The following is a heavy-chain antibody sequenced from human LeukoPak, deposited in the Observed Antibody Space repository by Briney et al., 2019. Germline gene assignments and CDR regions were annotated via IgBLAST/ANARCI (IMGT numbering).Heavy chain of an antibody. CDR2: IYHSGST. Sequence: SETLSLTCTVSGGSISHYYWSWIRQPPGKGLEWIGSIYHSGSTYYNPSLKSRVTISVDTSKNQFSLKLSSVTAADTAVYYCARDSVVVTGQIFDYWGQGTLVTVSS. CDR3: ARDSVVVTGQIFDY. J-gene: IGHJ4*02. CDR1: GGSISHYY. D-gene: IGHD2-21*02. V-gene: IGHV4-38-2*02.